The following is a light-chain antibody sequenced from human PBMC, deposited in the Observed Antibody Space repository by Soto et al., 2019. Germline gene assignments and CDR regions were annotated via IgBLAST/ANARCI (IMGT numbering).Light chain of an antibody. CDR3: QQSHTFPRT. V-gene: IGKV1-39*01. CDR2: AAS. CDR1: QSIGKY. Sequence: DIQMTQSPSSLSASVGDRVTITCRASQSIGKYLSWYQQTPGKAPKLLIHAASNLQSGVPSMFSGSGSGTDFTLTISFLQPEDFATYYCQQSHTFPRTFGQGTKVEI. J-gene: IGKJ1*01.